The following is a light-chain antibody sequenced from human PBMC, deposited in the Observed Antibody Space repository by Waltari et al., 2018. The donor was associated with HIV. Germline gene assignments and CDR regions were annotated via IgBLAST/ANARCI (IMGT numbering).Light chain of an antibody. V-gene: IGLV3-21*04. J-gene: IGLJ3*02. CDR2: DDG. CDR1: DIGTKS. Sequence: SNMLTQPPSVSVAPGRTATITCGGDDIGTKSVHWYQQKPGQAPVLVIFDDGDRPSGIPDRFSGSNSGNTATLTITNVDAGDEADYFCQVWDSYIDHWLLGGGTKLTAL. CDR3: QVWDSYIDHWL.